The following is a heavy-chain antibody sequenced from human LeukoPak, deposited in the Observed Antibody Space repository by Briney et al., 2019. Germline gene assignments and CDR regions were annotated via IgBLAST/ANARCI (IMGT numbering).Heavy chain of an antibody. CDR3: ARDYSSSSGYFDY. CDR2: INPNSGDT. CDR1: GYTFTGYY. D-gene: IGHD6-6*01. J-gene: IGHJ4*02. Sequence: ASVKVSCKAFGYTFTGYYMHWVRQAPGQGLEWMGWINPNSGDTNYAEKFQGRVTMTRDTSISTAYMDLRRLRSDDTAVYYCARDYSSSSGYFDYWGQGTLVTVSS. V-gene: IGHV1-2*02.